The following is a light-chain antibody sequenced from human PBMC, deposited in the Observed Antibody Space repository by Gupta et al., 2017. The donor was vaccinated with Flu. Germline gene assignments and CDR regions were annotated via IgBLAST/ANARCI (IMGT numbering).Light chain of an antibody. J-gene: IGLJ1*01. CDR2: KDT. CDR1: NLGDKY. Sequence: SYELTQPPSVSVSPGQTASITSSGDNLGDKYACWYQQKPGQSPVLVIYKDTKRPSGIPERFSGSNSGNTATLTISGTQAMDEADYYCQAWDSTTGVFGTGTKVTVL. V-gene: IGLV3-1*01. CDR3: QAWDSTTGV.